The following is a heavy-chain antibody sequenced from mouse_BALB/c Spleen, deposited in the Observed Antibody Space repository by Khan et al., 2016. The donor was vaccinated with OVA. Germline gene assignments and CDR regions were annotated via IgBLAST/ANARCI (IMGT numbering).Heavy chain of an antibody. Sequence: EVELVESGGGLVKPGGSLKLSCAASGFTFSDYYMYWVRQTPEKRLEWVATISDGGSYTYYPDSVKGRFTISRDDAKNNPYLQMNSLRSEDTAVYNCARGFYGDPFAYWGQGPLVTVSA. D-gene: IGHD2-13*01. J-gene: IGHJ3*01. V-gene: IGHV5-4*02. CDR3: ARGFYGDPFAY. CDR1: GFTFSDYY. CDR2: ISDGGSYT.